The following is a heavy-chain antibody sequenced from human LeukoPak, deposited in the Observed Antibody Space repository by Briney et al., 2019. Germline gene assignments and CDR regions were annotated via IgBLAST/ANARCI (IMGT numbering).Heavy chain of an antibody. Sequence: GSSVKVSCKASGGTFSSYAISWVRQAPGQGLEGMGGIIPIFGTANYAQKFQGRVTITADESTSTAYMELSSLRSEDTAVYYCAREGAPLGLRLGEFYYWGQGTLVTVSS. CDR2: IIPIFGTA. CDR3: AREGAPLGLRLGEFYY. D-gene: IGHD3-16*01. CDR1: GGTFSSYA. V-gene: IGHV1-69*01. J-gene: IGHJ4*02.